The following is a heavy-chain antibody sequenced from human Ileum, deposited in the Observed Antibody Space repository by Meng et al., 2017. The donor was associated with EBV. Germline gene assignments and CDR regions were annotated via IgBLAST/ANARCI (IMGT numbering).Heavy chain of an antibody. Sequence: QTTLKEFGPPVVKPQQPLTLTRSFSGFSLSTNGVGVGWIRQPPGKALEWLALIYYDDYQRYIPSLKTRLTITRVTSKSQVVLAMTNMDPVDTATYYCAHKPSGEDFFDYWGQGTLVTVSS. D-gene: IGHD3-16*01. V-gene: IGHV2-5*02. CDR1: GFSLSTNGVG. CDR2: IYYDDYQ. CDR3: AHKPSGEDFFDY. J-gene: IGHJ4*02.